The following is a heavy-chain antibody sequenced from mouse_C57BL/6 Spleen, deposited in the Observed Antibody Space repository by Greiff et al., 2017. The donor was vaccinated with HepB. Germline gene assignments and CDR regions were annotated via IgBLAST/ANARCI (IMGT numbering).Heavy chain of an antibody. V-gene: IGHV5-17*01. CDR3: AGAAQVLYAMDY. Sequence: EVKLVESGGGLVKPGGSLKLSCAASGFTFSDYGMHWVRQAPEKGLEWVAYISSGSSTIYYADTVKGRFTISRDNAKNTLFLQMTSLRSEDTAMYYCAGAAQVLYAMDYWGQGTSVTVSS. CDR1: GFTFSDYG. J-gene: IGHJ4*01. D-gene: IGHD3-2*02. CDR2: ISSGSSTI.